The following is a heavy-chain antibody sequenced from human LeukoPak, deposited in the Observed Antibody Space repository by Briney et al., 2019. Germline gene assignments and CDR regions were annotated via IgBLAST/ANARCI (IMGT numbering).Heavy chain of an antibody. CDR1: GGSISSGGYY. CDR3: AMSRGFWSGSDYYYYMDV. V-gene: IGHV4-30-2*01. D-gene: IGHD3-3*01. J-gene: IGHJ6*03. Sequence: PSQTLSLTCTVSGGSISSGGYYWSWIRQPPGKGLEWIGYIYHSGSTYYNPSLKSRVTISVDTSKNQFSLKLSSVTAADTAVYYCAMSRGFWSGSDYYYYMDVWGKGTTVTVSS. CDR2: IYHSGST.